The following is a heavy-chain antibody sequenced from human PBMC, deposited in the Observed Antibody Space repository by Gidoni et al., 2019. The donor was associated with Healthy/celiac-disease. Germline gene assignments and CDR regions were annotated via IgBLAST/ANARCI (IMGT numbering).Heavy chain of an antibody. V-gene: IGHV3-49*03. CDR1: GFTFGDYA. D-gene: IGHD3-3*01. CDR2: IRSKAYGGTT. Sequence: EVQLVESGGGLVQPGRSLRLPCTASGFTFGDYAMSWFRQAPGKGLEWVGFIRSKAYGGTTEYAASVKGRFTISRDDSKSIAYLQMNSLKTEDTAVYYCTGNGDFWSGYYDYWGQGTLVTVSS. CDR3: TGNGDFWSGYYDY. J-gene: IGHJ4*02.